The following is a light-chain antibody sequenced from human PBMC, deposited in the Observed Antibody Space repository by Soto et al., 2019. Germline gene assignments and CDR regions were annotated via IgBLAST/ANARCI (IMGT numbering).Light chain of an antibody. Sequence: DVVLTQSPLSLPVALGQPASISCRSSQSLVFSDGNTYLNWVEQRTGQSPRRLIYKVSNRDSGVPDRFSGSASRTDFTLKISRGEAEDFGVYYCMQGTRWLWTFGQGTKVEIK. CDR1: QSLVFSDGNTY. CDR2: KVS. CDR3: MQGTRWLWT. V-gene: IGKV2-30*01. J-gene: IGKJ1*01.